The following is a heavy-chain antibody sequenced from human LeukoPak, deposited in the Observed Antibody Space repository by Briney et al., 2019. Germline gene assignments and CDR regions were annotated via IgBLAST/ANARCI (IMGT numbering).Heavy chain of an antibody. D-gene: IGHD3-9*01. Sequence: QSGGSLRLSCAASGFTFSSYGMSWVRQAPGKGLEWVSAISGSGGSTYYADSVKGRFTISRDNSKNTLYLQMNSLRAEDTAVYYCAKDQRVLRYFDWLLGSWYFDLWGRGTLVTVSS. CDR2: ISGSGGST. CDR1: GFTFSSYG. J-gene: IGHJ2*01. CDR3: AKDQRVLRYFDWLLGSWYFDL. V-gene: IGHV3-23*01.